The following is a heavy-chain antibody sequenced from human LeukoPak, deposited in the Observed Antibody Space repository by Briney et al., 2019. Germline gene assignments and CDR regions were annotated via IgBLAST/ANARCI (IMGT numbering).Heavy chain of an antibody. J-gene: IGHJ6*02. CDR2: INIAGDT. CDR1: GFTLSNYD. Sequence: GGSLRLSCAASGFTLSNYDMHWVRQVTVKGLEWVSAINIAGDTYYPGSVKGRFTISRENAKNSSYLKMNSLRAGDTAVYYCARGGVFGISPSYYGMDVWGQGTTVTVSS. V-gene: IGHV3-13*01. CDR3: ARGGVFGISPSYYGMDV. D-gene: IGHD3-10*02.